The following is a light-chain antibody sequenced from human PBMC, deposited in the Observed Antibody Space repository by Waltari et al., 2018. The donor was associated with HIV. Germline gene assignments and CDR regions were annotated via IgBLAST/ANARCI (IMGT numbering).Light chain of an antibody. J-gene: IGKJ1*01. CDR3: QQSYSPPWT. Sequence: DIQMTQSPSSLSASVGDRVTITCRASQSVSTYLHWYQQKPGKAPNLLIYGASSLQTGVPSRFSGSGSWTDFTLTITSLQRDDFAIYYCQQSYSPPWTFGQGTKVDFK. CDR1: QSVSTY. V-gene: IGKV1-39*01. CDR2: GAS.